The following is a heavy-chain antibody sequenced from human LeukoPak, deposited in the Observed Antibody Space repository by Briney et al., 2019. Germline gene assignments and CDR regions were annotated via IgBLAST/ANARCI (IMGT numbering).Heavy chain of an antibody. V-gene: IGHV1-2*02. D-gene: IGHD4-23*01. CDR3: ARDLYGGTSAAFDY. CDR2: INPNSGGT. J-gene: IGHJ4*02. Sequence: ASVKVSCKASGYTFTGYYMHWVRQAPGQGLEWMGWINPNSGGTYYAQKFQGRVTMTSDTSISTAYMELSRLRSDNTAVYYCARDLYGGTSAAFDYWGQGTLVTVSS. CDR1: GYTFTGYY.